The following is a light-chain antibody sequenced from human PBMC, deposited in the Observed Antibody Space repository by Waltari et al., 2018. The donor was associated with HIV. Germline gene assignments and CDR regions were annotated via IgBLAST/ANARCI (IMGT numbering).Light chain of an antibody. Sequence: EIVMTQSPVTLSVSPGERATLSCRASQSVSSSLAWYQKKPGQAPRLLIYGASTRATGIPARFSGSGFGTEFTLTISNLQSEDFALYYCQQYYNWPPLTFGGGTKVEIK. J-gene: IGKJ4*01. CDR1: QSVSSS. CDR2: GAS. CDR3: QQYYNWPPLT. V-gene: IGKV3-15*01.